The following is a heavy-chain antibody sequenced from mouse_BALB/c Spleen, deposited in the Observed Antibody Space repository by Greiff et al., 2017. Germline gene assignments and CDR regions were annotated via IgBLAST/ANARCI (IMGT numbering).Heavy chain of an antibody. CDR2: IYPGDGDT. CDR1: GYTFTSYW. J-gene: IGHJ4*01. Sequence: QVQLQQSGPELVRPGASVKMSCKASGYTFTSYWMQWVKQRPGQGLEWIGAIYPGDGDTRYTQKFKGKATLTADKSSSTAYMQLSSLASEDSAVYYCARWDYYGSRDYAMDYWGQGTSVTVSS. V-gene: IGHV1-87*01. CDR3: ARWDYYGSRDYAMDY. D-gene: IGHD1-1*01.